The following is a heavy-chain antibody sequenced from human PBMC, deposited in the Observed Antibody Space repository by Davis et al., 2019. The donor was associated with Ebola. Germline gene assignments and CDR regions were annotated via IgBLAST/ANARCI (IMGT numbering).Heavy chain of an antibody. CDR1: GYTFTGYY. CDR2: INPNSGGT. V-gene: IGHV1-2*02. J-gene: IGHJ4*02. D-gene: IGHD6-6*01. CDR3: ASHYSSSPPYFDY. Sequence: ASVKVSCKASGYTFTGYYMHWVRQAPGQGLEWMGWINPNSGGTNYAQKFQGRVTMTRDTSINTAYMELSRLRSDDTAVYYCASHYSSSPPYFDYWGQGTLVTVSS.